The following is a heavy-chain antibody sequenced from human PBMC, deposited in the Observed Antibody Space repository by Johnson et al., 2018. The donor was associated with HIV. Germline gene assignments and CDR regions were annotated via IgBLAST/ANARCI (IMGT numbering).Heavy chain of an antibody. V-gene: IGHV3-11*01. J-gene: IGHJ3*02. CDR3: ARFGDMATSFHGFDI. CDR1: GFSFSDYC. CDR2: ITNRADTM. Sequence: VQLVESGGVLVQPGGSLRLSCAASGFSFSDYCMSWIRQAPGKGLEWVSFITNRADTMYYAASVTDRFPISRDNAKNSLHLQMNSLRAEDTDVYYCARFGDMATSFHGFDIWGQGTMVTVSS. D-gene: IGHD5-24*01.